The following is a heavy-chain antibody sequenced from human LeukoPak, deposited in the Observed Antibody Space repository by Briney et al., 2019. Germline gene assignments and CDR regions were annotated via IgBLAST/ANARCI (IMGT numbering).Heavy chain of an antibody. Sequence: ASVKVSCKASGGTFSSYAISWVRQAPGQGLEWMGRIFPIIGIANYAQKFQGRVTITADKSTSTAYMELSSLRSEDTAVYYCARDRVTGTPTGADYWGQGTLVTVSS. CDR3: ARDRVTGTPTGADY. CDR1: GGTFSSYA. CDR2: IFPIIGIA. V-gene: IGHV1-69*04. J-gene: IGHJ4*02. D-gene: IGHD1-7*01.